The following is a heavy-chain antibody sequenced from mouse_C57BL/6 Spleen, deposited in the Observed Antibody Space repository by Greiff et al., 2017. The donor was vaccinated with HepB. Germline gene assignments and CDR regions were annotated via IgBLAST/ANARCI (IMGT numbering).Heavy chain of an antibody. CDR2: IDPSDSYT. CDR3: GRHYYGSSYGYFDV. J-gene: IGHJ1*03. D-gene: IGHD1-1*01. CDR1: GYTFTSYW. V-gene: IGHV1-69*01. Sequence: QVQLQQSGAELVMPGASVKLSCKASGYTFTSYWMHWVKQRPGQGLEWIGEIDPSDSYTNYNQKFKGKSTLTVDKSSSTAYMQLSSLTSEDSAVYYCGRHYYGSSYGYFDVWGTGTTVTVSS.